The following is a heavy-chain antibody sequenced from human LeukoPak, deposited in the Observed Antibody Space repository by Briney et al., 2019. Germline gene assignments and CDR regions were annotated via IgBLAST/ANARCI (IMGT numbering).Heavy chain of an antibody. CDR3: ARGIPTPTMIVVVTLAAAFDI. V-gene: IGHV1-46*01. Sequence: GASVKVSCKASGYTFTSYYMHWVRQAPGQGLEWVGIINPSGGSTSYAQKFQGRVTMTRDTSTSTVYMELSSLRSEDTAVYYCARGIPTPTMIVVVTLAAAFDIWGQGTMVTVSS. J-gene: IGHJ3*02. CDR2: INPSGGST. CDR1: GYTFTSYY. D-gene: IGHD3-22*01.